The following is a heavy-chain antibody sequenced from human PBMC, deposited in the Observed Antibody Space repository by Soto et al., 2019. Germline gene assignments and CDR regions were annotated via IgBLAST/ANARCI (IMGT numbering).Heavy chain of an antibody. V-gene: IGHV4-59*01. CDR1: GGSISSYY. CDR2: IYYSGST. Sequence: SETLSLTCTVSGGSISSYYWSWIRQPPGKGLEWIGYIYYSGSTNYNPSLKSRVTISVDTSKNQFSLKLSSVTAADTAVYYCARVDIYNWFDPWGQGTLVTVSS. D-gene: IGHD3-9*01. CDR3: ARVDIYNWFDP. J-gene: IGHJ5*02.